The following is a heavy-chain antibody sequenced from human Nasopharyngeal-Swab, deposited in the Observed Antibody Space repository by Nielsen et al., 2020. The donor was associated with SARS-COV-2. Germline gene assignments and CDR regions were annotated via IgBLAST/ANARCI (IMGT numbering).Heavy chain of an antibody. D-gene: IGHD4/OR15-4a*01. CDR1: EFTFSSYG. CDR2: IWYDGSNK. CDR3: ARGTISMDV. Sequence: GGSLRLSCAASEFTFSSYGMHWVRQAPGKGLEWVAVIWYDGSNKYYADSVKGRFTISRDNSKNTLYLQMNSLRAEDTAVYYCARGTISMDVWGQGTTVTVSS. V-gene: IGHV3-33*01. J-gene: IGHJ6*02.